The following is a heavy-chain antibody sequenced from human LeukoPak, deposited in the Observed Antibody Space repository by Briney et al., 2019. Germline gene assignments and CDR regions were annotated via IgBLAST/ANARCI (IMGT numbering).Heavy chain of an antibody. D-gene: IGHD3-3*01. V-gene: IGHV3-23*01. CDR1: GFTFSSYA. CDR2: ISGSGGST. CDR3: AKAQKKEEWLFESPFDY. J-gene: IGHJ4*02. Sequence: GGSLRLSCAASGFTFSSYAMSWVRQAPGKGLEWVSAISGSGGSTYYADSAKGRFTISRDKSKNTLYLQMNSLRAEDTAVYYCAKAQKKEEWLFESPFDYWGQGTLVTVSS.